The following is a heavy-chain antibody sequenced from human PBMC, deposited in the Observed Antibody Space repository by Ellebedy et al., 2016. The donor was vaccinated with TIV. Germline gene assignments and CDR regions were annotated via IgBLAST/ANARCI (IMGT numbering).Heavy chain of an antibody. Sequence: SETLSLTCSVSGGSVNTVSYYWSWIRQPPGKGLEWIGYVFYDGNTNYNPSLMSRVTISVDTSKNQFSLKLRSVTAADTAVYYCARDRPSYGGYEGIWFDPWGQGTLVTVSS. CDR1: GGSVNTVSYY. CDR2: VFYDGNT. J-gene: IGHJ5*02. V-gene: IGHV4-61*01. D-gene: IGHD4-17*01. CDR3: ARDRPSYGGYEGIWFDP.